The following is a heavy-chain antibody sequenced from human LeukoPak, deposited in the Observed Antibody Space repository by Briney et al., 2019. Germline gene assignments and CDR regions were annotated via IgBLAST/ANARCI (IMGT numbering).Heavy chain of an antibody. CDR3: AKDGTYYYDSSGYWGYFDY. CDR2: ISSSGSSV. Sequence: GGSLRLSCAASGFTFGYYEMNWVRQAPGKGLEWVSYISSSGSSVYYADSVKGRFTISRDNAKNSLYLQMNSLRAEDTALYYCAKDGTYYYDSSGYWGYFDYWGQGTLVTVSS. V-gene: IGHV3-48*03. J-gene: IGHJ4*02. D-gene: IGHD3-22*01. CDR1: GFTFGYYE.